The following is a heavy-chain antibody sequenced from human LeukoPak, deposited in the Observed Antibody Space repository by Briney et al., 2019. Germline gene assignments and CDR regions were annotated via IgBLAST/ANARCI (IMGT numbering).Heavy chain of an antibody. CDR3: GRDMDV. CDR2: INQDGSGK. V-gene: IGHV3-7*01. CDR1: GFTFSTYW. Sequence: PGGSLRLSCAASGFTFSTYWMTWVRQAPGKGLEWVANINQDGSGKYYVDSVKGRFTISRDNAKNSLYLQMNSLRAEDTAVYYCGRDMDVWGQGTTVTVSS. J-gene: IGHJ6*02.